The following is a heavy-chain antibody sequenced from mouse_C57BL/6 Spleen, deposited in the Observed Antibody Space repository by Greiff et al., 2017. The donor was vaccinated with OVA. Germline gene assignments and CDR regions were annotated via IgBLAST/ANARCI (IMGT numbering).Heavy chain of an antibody. J-gene: IGHJ1*03. CDR3: ARWAPYGSSYDWYFDV. Sequence: QVQLQQPGAELVKPGPSVKMSCKASGYTFTSYWITWVKQRPGQGLEWIGDIYPGSGSTNYNEKFKSKATLTVDTSSSTAYMQLSSLTSEDSAVYYCARWAPYGSSYDWYFDVWGTGTTVTVSS. CDR1: GYTFTSYW. V-gene: IGHV1-55*01. D-gene: IGHD1-1*01. CDR2: IYPGSGST.